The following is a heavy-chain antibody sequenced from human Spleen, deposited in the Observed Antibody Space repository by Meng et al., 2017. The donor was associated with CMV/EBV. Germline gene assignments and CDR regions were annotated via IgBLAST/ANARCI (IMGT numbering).Heavy chain of an antibody. CDR1: GGSFSGYY. J-gene: IGHJ4*02. D-gene: IGHD3-9*01. CDR2: INHSGST. Sequence: HVQLQQVGAGLLKPSETLSLTCAVYGGSFSGYYWSWIRQPPGKGLEWIGEINHSGSTNYNPSLKSRVTISVDTSKNQFSLKLSSVTAADTAVYYCARNYLRYFSYWGQGTLVTVSS. CDR3: ARNYLRYFSY. V-gene: IGHV4-34*01.